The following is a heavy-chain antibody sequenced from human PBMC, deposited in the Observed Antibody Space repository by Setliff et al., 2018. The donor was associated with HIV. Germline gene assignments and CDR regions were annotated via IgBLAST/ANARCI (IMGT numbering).Heavy chain of an antibody. D-gene: IGHD3-16*02. CDR2: IYYNGNT. J-gene: IGHJ4*02. CDR1: GGSITGYF. V-gene: IGHV4-59*01. Sequence: SETLSLTCTISGGSITGYFWSWIRQPPGKGLEWIGYIYYNGNTNYNPSLKSRGTISVDTSKNQFSLKLTSVTAADTAVYYCARAYYDSVWGSHRYRFYYFDYWGQGSLVTVSS. CDR3: ARAYYDSVWGSHRYRFYYFDY.